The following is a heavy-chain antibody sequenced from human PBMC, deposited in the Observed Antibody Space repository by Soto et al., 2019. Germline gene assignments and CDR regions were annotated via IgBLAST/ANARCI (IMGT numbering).Heavy chain of an antibody. CDR3: ARGMTPPGAPAWYYFDS. CDR1: GASITGTSY. CDR2: FSLSGTT. V-gene: IGHV4-4*07. D-gene: IGHD2-8*02. Sequence: NPSETLSLTCTVSGASITGTSYWSWIRQPAGKGLEWIGRFSLSGTTNYNPSLRSRVTMSADVSKNQFSLRLTSVTAADTASYYCARGMTPPGAPAWYYFDSWGQGTLVTVSS. J-gene: IGHJ4*02.